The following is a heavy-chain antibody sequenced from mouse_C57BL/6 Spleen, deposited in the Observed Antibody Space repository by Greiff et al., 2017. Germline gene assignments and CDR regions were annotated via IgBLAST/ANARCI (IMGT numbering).Heavy chain of an antibody. Sequence: QVQLQQSGAELVRPGASVTLSCKASGYTFTDYEMHWVKQTPVHGLEWIGAIHPETGGTAYNQKFKGKAILTADKSSSTAYMELRSLTSEDSAVYYCTREGYYGNGFGCWGQGTTRAVSA. J-gene: IGHJ2*01. CDR3: TREGYYGNGFGC. CDR2: IHPETGGT. CDR1: GYTFTDYE. D-gene: IGHD2-1*01. V-gene: IGHV1-15*01.